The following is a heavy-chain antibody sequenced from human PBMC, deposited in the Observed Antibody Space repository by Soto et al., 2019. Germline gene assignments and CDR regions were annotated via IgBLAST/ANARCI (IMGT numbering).Heavy chain of an antibody. J-gene: IGHJ4*02. V-gene: IGHV3-30*18. CDR2: ISYDGSNK. D-gene: IGHD6-13*01. CDR3: AKETGYSSSGSYYFDY. Sequence: QVQLVESGGGVVQPGRSLRLSCAASGFTFSSYGMHWVRQAPGKGLEWVAVISYDGSNKYYADSVKGRFTISRDNSKNTRYLQMNSLRAEDTAVYYCAKETGYSSSGSYYFDYWGQGTLVTVSS. CDR1: GFTFSSYG.